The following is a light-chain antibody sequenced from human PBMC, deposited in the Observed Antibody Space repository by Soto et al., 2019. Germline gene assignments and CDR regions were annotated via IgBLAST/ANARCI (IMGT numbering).Light chain of an antibody. CDR3: KSYAGSNTYV. Sequence: QSALTQPASVSGSPGQSITISCTGTSSDVGGYNYVSWYQQHPGKAPKLMIYEVSNRPSGVSNRFSGSKSGNTASLTISGLQAEDEADYFCKSYAGSNTYVFGSGTQLTVL. V-gene: IGLV2-14*01. CDR1: SSDVGGYNY. CDR2: EVS. J-gene: IGLJ1*01.